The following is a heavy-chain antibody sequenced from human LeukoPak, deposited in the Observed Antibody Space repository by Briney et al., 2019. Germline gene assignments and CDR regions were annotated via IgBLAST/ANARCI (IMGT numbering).Heavy chain of an antibody. CDR3: ARKAFGSGTYNNWFDL. J-gene: IGHJ5*02. D-gene: IGHD3-10*01. Sequence: GESLKISCQGSGYIFSSYWIGWVRQMPGKGLEWMGIIYAGDSDTRYSPSFQGQVTISADKSIYTAYLQWSSLKASDTAMYYCARKAFGSGTYNNWFDLWGQGTLVTVSS. CDR1: GYIFSSYW. V-gene: IGHV5-51*01. CDR2: IYAGDSDT.